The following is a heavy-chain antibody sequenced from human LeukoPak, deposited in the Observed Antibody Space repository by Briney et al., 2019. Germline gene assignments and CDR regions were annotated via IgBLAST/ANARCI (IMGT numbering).Heavy chain of an antibody. D-gene: IGHD3-16*01. CDR2: IYYSGST. Sequence: KTSQTLSLTCTVSGGSISSSSYYWGWIRQPPGKGLEWIGSIYYSGSTYYNPSLKSRVTISVDTSKNQFSLKLSSVTAADTAVYYCAREVPTYYFDYWGQGTLVTVSS. CDR1: GGSISSSSYY. J-gene: IGHJ4*02. V-gene: IGHV4-39*07. CDR3: AREVPTYYFDY.